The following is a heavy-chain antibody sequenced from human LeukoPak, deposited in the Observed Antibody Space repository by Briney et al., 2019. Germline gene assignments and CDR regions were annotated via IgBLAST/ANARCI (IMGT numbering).Heavy chain of an antibody. J-gene: IGHJ4*02. CDR2: IYHSA. CDR1: GVSISGNYY. CDR3: ARVRYSDSSVLTRKRSYYFDY. D-gene: IGHD3-22*01. V-gene: IGHV4-39*07. Sequence: SETLSLTCTVSGVSISGNYYWGWVRQPPGKGLEWIGSIYHSAYYNASLGRRVTISVDASKNQFFLKLDSVTAADTAVYYCARVRYSDSSVLTRKRSYYFDYWGQGTLVTVSS.